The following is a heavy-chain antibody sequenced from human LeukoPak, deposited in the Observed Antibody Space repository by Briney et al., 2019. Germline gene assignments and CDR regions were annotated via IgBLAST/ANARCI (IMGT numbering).Heavy chain of an antibody. V-gene: IGHV4-38-2*02. Sequence: PSETLSLTCTVSGYSITGGYFWGWIRQPPGKRLEWIGNIYHSGSTWYNPSLKSRVTISLDTSKNQFSLKLSSVTAADTAVYYCARPPHTSGWCPFDYWGQGTLVTVSS. J-gene: IGHJ4*02. CDR1: GYSITGGYF. D-gene: IGHD6-19*01. CDR2: IYHSGST. CDR3: ARPPHTSGWCPFDY.